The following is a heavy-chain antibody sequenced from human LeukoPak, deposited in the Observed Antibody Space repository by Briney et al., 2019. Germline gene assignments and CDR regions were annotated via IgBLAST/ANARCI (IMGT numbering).Heavy chain of an antibody. Sequence: GGSLRLSCAASGFTFSSYAMSWVRQAPGKGLEWVSAISGSGGSTYYADSVKGRFTISRDNSKNTLYLQMNSLRAEDTAVYYCAGTLYCYSTGCHNDGFDIWGQGSMVTVSS. CDR2: ISGSGGST. J-gene: IGHJ3*02. CDR1: GFTFSSYA. V-gene: IGHV3-23*01. D-gene: IGHD2-2*01. CDR3: AGTLYCYSTGCHNDGFDI.